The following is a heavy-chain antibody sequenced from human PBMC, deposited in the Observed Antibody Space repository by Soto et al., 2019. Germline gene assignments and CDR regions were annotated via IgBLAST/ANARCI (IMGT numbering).Heavy chain of an antibody. CDR1: GYTLTELS. Sequence: QVQLVQSGAEVKKPGASVKVSCKVSGYTLTELSMHWVRQAPGKGLEWMGGFDPEDGETIYAQKFQDRVTMTEDTSTDTAYMELSSLRSEDTAVYYCATSYCSGGSCYSSLGYWGQGTLVTVSS. CDR3: ATSYCSGGSCYSSLGY. CDR2: FDPEDGET. V-gene: IGHV1-24*01. D-gene: IGHD2-15*01. J-gene: IGHJ4*02.